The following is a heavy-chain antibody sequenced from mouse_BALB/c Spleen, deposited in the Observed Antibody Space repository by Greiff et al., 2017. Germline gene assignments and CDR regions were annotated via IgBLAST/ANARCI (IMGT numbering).Heavy chain of an antibody. Sequence: VQLQQSGAELVKPGASVKLSCTASGFNIKDTYMHWVKQRPEQGLEWIGRIDPANGNTKSDPKFQGKATITADTSSNPAYLQLSSLTSEDTAVYYCAITTATAWFAYWGQGTLVTVSA. D-gene: IGHD1-2*01. J-gene: IGHJ3*01. V-gene: IGHV14-3*02. CDR1: GFNIKDTY. CDR3: AITTATAWFAY. CDR2: IDPANGNT.